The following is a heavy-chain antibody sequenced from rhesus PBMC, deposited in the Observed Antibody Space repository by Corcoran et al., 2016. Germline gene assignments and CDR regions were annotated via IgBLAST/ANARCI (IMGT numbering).Heavy chain of an antibody. CDR1: GFTFDDYA. D-gene: IGHD6-25*01. J-gene: IGHJ4*01. CDR3: ARESFPGIAAAGNFDY. CDR2: ISRSGGST. V-gene: IGHV3-201*01. Sequence: EVQLVESGGGVVQPGGSLRRSCAASGFTFDDYAMHWVRQAPGKGLERVSGISRSGGSTYYANSVKCQFTISRDNAKNSLYLQMGSLRAEDTALYYCARESFPGIAAAGNFDYWGQGVLVTVSS.